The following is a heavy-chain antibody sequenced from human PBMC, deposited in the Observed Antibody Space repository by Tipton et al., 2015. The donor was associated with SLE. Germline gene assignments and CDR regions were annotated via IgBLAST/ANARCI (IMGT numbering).Heavy chain of an antibody. CDR1: GGSISSYY. CDR2: IYYSGST. D-gene: IGHD6-13*01. V-gene: IGHV4-59*01. CDR3: ARDGEAAFDL. Sequence: LRLSCTVSGGSISSYYWTWIRQPPGKGLEWIGYIYYSGSTSYNPSLKSRVTISVDTSKNQFSLKLNSVTAADTAVYYCARDGEAAFDLWGRGTLVTVSS. J-gene: IGHJ2*01.